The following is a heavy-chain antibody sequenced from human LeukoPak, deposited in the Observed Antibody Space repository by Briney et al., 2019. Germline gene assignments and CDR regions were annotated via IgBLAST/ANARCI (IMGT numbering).Heavy chain of an antibody. Sequence: PGGSLRLSCAASGFTFSSYGMHWVRQAPGKGLEWVAVISYDGSNKYYADSVKGRFTISRDNSKNTLYLQMNSLRAEDTAVYYCAKVSQQLANWFDPWGQGTLVTVSS. CDR3: AKVSQQLANWFDP. V-gene: IGHV3-30*18. J-gene: IGHJ5*02. D-gene: IGHD6-13*01. CDR1: GFTFSSYG. CDR2: ISYDGSNK.